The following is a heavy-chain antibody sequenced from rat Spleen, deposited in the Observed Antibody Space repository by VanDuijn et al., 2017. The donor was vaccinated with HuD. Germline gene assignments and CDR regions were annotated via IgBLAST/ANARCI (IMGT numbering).Heavy chain of an antibody. D-gene: IGHD5-1*01. CDR3: ARHRGLGAPFDY. CDR1: GFTFSKYW. CDR2: ISYDGSST. Sequence: EVQLVETGGGLVQPGRSLKLSCVASGFTFSKYWMYWVRQAPTKGLEWVATISYDGSSTYYRDSVKGRFTISRDNAKSTLYLQMDSLRSEDTATYYCARHRGLGAPFDYWGQGVMVTVSS. J-gene: IGHJ2*01. V-gene: IGHV5-29*01.